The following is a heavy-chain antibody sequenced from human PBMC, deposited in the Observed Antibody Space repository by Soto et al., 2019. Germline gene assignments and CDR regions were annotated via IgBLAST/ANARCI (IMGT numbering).Heavy chain of an antibody. V-gene: IGHV4-34*01. J-gene: IGHJ6*03. CDR3: ARARAGMVRGVSSHYYYYYYMDV. CDR1: GGSFSGYY. Sequence: SETLSLTCAVYGGSFSGYYWSWIRQPPGKGLEWIGEINHSGSTNYNPSLKSRVTISVDTSKNQFSLKLSSVTAADTAVYYCARARAGMVRGVSSHYYYYYYMDVWGKGTTATVAS. D-gene: IGHD3-10*01. CDR2: INHSGST.